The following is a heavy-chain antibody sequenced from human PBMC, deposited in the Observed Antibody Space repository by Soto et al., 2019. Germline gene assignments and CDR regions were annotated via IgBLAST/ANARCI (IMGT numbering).Heavy chain of an antibody. CDR3: ARHIAAAGTRSAFDI. V-gene: IGHV1-18*01. J-gene: IGHJ3*02. CDR1: GYTFTSYG. D-gene: IGHD6-13*01. CDR2: ISAYNGNT. Sequence: QVQLVQSGAEVKKPGASVKVSCKASGYTFTSYGISWVRQAPGQGLEWMGWISAYNGNTNYAQKLQGRVTMTTDTSTSTDYMELRSLRSDDTAVYYGARHIAAAGTRSAFDIWGQGTMVTVSS.